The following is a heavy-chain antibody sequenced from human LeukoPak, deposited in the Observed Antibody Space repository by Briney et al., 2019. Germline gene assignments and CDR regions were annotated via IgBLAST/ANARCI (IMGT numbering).Heavy chain of an antibody. CDR2: ISGSGGST. CDR1: GFTFSSSA. Sequence: PGGSLRLSCAASGFTFSSSAMSWVRQAPGKGLEWVSAISGSGGSTFYADSVKGRFTISRDNSKNTLSLQMNSLRAEDTAVYYCAKAQDPIAAAGTSPFDYWGQGTLVTVSS. J-gene: IGHJ4*02. CDR3: AKAQDPIAAAGTSPFDY. D-gene: IGHD6-13*01. V-gene: IGHV3-23*01.